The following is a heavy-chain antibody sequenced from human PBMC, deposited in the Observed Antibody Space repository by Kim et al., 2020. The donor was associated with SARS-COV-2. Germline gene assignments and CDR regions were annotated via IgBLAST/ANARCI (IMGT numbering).Heavy chain of an antibody. CDR3: AREFSEFSGVQWLVPSQGYNWFDP. CDR2: ISAYNGNT. J-gene: IGHJ5*02. CDR1: GYTFTSYG. Sequence: ASVKVSCKASGYTFTSYGISWVRQAPGQGLEWMGWISAYNGNTNYAQKLQGRVTMTTDTSTSTAYMELRSLRSDDTAVYYCAREFSEFSGVQWLVPSQGYNWFDPWGQGTLVTVSS. D-gene: IGHD6-19*01. V-gene: IGHV1-18*01.